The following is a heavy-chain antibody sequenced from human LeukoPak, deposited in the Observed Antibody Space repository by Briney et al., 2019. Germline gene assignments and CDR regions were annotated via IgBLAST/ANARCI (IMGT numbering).Heavy chain of an antibody. V-gene: IGHV4-59*01. Sequence: PSETLSLTCTVSGDSITNYYWSWIRQATGTGLEWMGDIYYSGTTKYNPSLKSRVTISVDTSKNQFSLNLRSVTAADTAVYYCARDRSGGYNWFDPWGQGTLVTVSS. CDR2: IYYSGTT. J-gene: IGHJ5*02. CDR1: GDSITNYY. CDR3: ARDRSGGYNWFDP. D-gene: IGHD6-19*01.